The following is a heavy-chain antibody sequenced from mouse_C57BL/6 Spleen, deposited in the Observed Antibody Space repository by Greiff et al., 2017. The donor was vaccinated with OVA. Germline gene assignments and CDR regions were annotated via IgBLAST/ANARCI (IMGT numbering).Heavy chain of an antibody. CDR1: GYSFTDYN. CDR2: INPNYGTT. V-gene: IGHV1-39*01. D-gene: IGHD1-1*01. CDR3: ARNYCGSSYDAMDY. J-gene: IGHJ4*01. Sequence: EVQLQQSGPELVKPGASVKISCKASGYSFTDYNMNWVKQSNGKSLEWIGVINPNYGTTSYNQKFKGKATLTVDQSSSTAYMQLNSLTSDDSAVDYGARNYCGSSYDAMDYWGQGTSVTVSS.